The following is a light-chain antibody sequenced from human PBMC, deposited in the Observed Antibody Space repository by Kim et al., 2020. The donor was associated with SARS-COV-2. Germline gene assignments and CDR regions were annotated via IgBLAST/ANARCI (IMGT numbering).Light chain of an antibody. CDR1: TGAVTSAYY. Sequence: QAVVTQEPSLTVSPGGTVTLTCASSTGAVTSAYYPNWFQQKPGQAPRALIYNTSNKHSWTPARFSGSLLGGKAALTLSGVQPEDEAEYYCLLYYAVAWLFGGGTQLTVL. CDR2: NTS. V-gene: IGLV7-43*01. J-gene: IGLJ3*02. CDR3: LLYYAVAWL.